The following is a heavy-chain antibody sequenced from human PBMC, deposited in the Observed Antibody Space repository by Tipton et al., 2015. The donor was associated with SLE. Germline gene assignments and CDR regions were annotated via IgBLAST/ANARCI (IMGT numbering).Heavy chain of an antibody. CDR1: GGSFNDYL. Sequence: LRLSCVVYGGSFNDYLWSWIRQPPGKGLEWIGQITHSGITNYYPSLKSRVTISLDASKNQFSLRLTSVTAADTAVYYCARVAGEGYDSSGYYQNYYYYMDVWGKGTTVTV. V-gene: IGHV4-34*01. J-gene: IGHJ6*03. D-gene: IGHD3-22*01. CDR3: ARVAGEGYDSSGYYQNYYYYMDV. CDR2: ITHSGIT.